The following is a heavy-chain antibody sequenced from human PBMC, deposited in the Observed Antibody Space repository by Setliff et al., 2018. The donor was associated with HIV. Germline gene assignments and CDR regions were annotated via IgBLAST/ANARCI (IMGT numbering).Heavy chain of an antibody. Sequence: SETLSLTCTVSGGSISSYYWSWIRQQPGKGLKWIGYIYYSGSTYYNPSLKSRVTISVDTSKNQFSLKLSSVTAADTAVYYCARGRDKYGPIDYWGQGTLVTVSS. CDR1: GGSISSYY. CDR3: ARGRDKYGPIDY. J-gene: IGHJ4*02. CDR2: IYYSGST. V-gene: IGHV4-59*06. D-gene: IGHD3-10*01.